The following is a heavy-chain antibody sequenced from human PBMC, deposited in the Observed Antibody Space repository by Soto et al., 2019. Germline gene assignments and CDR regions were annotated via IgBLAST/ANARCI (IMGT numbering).Heavy chain of an antibody. J-gene: IGHJ5*02. CDR3: ARGHPHCSSTSCRNWFDP. CDR2: IYYSGST. D-gene: IGHD2-2*01. Sequence: PSETLSLTCTVSGGSISSGGYYWSWIRQHPGKGLEWIGYIYYSGSTYYNPSLKSRVTISVDTSKNQFSLKLSSVTAADTAVYYCARGHPHCSSTSCRNWFDPWGQGTLVTVSS. CDR1: GGSISSGGYY. V-gene: IGHV4-31*03.